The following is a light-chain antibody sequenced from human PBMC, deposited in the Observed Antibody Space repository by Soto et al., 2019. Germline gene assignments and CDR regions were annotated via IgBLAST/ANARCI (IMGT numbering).Light chain of an antibody. J-gene: IGLJ1*01. V-gene: IGLV2-23*02. CDR1: SSDVGSYNL. Sequence: QSALTQPASVSGSPGQTITISCTGTSSDVGSYNLVSWYQQHPGKAPKLMIYEVSKRPSRVPNRFSGSKSGNTASLTISGLQAEDEVEYYRCSYAGSSTYVFGTGTKVTVL. CDR2: EVS. CDR3: CSYAGSSTYV.